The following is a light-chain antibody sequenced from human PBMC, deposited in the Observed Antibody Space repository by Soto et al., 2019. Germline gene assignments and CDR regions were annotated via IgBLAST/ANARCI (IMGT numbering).Light chain of an antibody. CDR3: XXXXNWIT. V-gene: IGKV3-11*01. CDR2: DAS. CDR1: XXVXTW. J-gene: IGKJ5*01. Sequence: EIVLTQSPATLSLSPGDXXXXXXXASXXVXTWLTWYQQKPGQAPRLLIYDASNRATGIPARFSGSGSGTDFTLTISSLEPXDXXXXXCXXXXNWITFGQGTRLEIE.